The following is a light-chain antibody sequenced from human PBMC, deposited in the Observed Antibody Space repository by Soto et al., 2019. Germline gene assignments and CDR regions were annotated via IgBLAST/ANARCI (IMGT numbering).Light chain of an antibody. J-gene: IGLJ3*02. V-gene: IGLV2-8*01. CDR2: EVS. Sequence: QSALTQPPSASGSPGQSVTISCTGTSSDVGGYNYVSWYQQHPGKAPKLMIYEVSKRPSGVPDRFSGSKSGNTASLTVSGLQAEDEADYYCSSYAGIFWVFGGGTKVTVL. CDR3: SSYAGIFWV. CDR1: SSDVGGYNY.